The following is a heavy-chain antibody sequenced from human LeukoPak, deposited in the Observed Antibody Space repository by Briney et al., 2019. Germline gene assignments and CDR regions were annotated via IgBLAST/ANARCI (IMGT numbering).Heavy chain of an antibody. J-gene: IGHJ3*02. CDR2: IYYSGST. D-gene: IGHD2-2*01. V-gene: IGHV4-59*01. Sequence: PSETLSLTCTVSGGSISSYYWSWIRQPPGKGLEWIGYIYYSGSTNYNPSLKSRVTISVDTSKNQFSLKLSSVTAADTAVYYCARVGTYCSSTSCPFDAFDIWGQGTMVTVSS. CDR3: ARVGTYCSSTSCPFDAFDI. CDR1: GGSISSYY.